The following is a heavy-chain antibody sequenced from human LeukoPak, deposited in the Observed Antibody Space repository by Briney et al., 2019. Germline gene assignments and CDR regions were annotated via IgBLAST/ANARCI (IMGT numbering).Heavy chain of an antibody. D-gene: IGHD1-26*01. CDR3: AREWELQDGFDI. CDR2: IYSDGKT. V-gene: IGHV3-53*01. Sequence: PGGSLRLSCAASGFIVSSNYMTWVRQAPGKGLEWVSVIYSDGKTYYADSVKGRFTISRDNSRNTLYLQMNSLRAEDTAVYYCAREWELQDGFDIWGKGTMVTVSS. CDR1: GFIVSSNY. J-gene: IGHJ3*02.